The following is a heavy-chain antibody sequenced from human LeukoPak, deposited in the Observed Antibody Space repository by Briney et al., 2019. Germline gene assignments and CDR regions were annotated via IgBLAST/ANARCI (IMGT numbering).Heavy chain of an antibody. V-gene: IGHV4-39*07. CDR2: IFYSGNT. J-gene: IGHJ4*02. D-gene: IGHD2-15*01. CDR1: GGSISSSSSY. Sequence: TSETLSLTCTVSGGSISSSSSYWGWIRQPPGKGLEWIGSIFYSGNTYYNPSLKSRVTMSVDTSKNQFSLKLSSVTAADTAVYYCARVCSGGTCLDYWGQGTLVTVSS. CDR3: ARVCSGGTCLDY.